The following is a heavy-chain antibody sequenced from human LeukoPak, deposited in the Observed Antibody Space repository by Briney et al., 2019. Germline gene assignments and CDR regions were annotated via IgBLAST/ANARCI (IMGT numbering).Heavy chain of an antibody. CDR3: ARDLYYYDSSGSYDR. CDR1: GGSFSGYY. D-gene: IGHD3-22*01. V-gene: IGHV4-34*01. Sequence: PSETLSLTCAVYGGSFSGYYWSWIRQPPGKGLEWIGEINHSGSTNYNPSLKSRVTILVDTSKNQFSLKLSSVTAADTAVYYCARDLYYYDSSGSYDRWGQGTLVTVSS. CDR2: INHSGST. J-gene: IGHJ5*02.